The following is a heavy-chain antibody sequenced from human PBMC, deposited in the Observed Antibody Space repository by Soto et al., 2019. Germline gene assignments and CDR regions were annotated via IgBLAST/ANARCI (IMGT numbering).Heavy chain of an antibody. D-gene: IGHD3-9*01. V-gene: IGHV3-23*01. Sequence: PGGSLRLSCAGSGFTPTTTPLSWVRQPPGKGPEWVATVSGTASRTYYVDSVKGRFFISRDNSKNTVTLQMNNLTVDDTAVYYCATSFRYFDNRGQGTRVTVSS. CDR2: VSGTASRT. CDR1: GFTPTTTP. CDR3: ATSFRYFDN. J-gene: IGHJ4*02.